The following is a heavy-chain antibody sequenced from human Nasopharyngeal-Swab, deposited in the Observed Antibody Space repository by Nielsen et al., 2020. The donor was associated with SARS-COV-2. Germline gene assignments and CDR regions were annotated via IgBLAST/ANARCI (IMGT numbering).Heavy chain of an antibody. CDR1: GYTFTGYY. Sequence: ASVTVSCKASGYTFTGYYMHWVRQAPGQGLEWMGWINPNSGGTNYAQKFQGRVTMTRDTSISTAYMELSRLRSDDTAVYYCARDRSYSSGGEHWFDPWGQGTLVTVSS. V-gene: IGHV1-2*02. J-gene: IGHJ5*02. CDR3: ARDRSYSSGGEHWFDP. D-gene: IGHD6-19*01. CDR2: INPNSGGT.